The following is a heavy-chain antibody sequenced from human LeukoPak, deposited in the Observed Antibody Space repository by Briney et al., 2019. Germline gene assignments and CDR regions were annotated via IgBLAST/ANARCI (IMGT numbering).Heavy chain of an antibody. CDR1: GLTFSSYS. CDR2: ISASGSGT. D-gene: IGHD6-13*01. J-gene: IGHJ4*02. CDR3: AKDAAGPEY. Sequence: GGSLRLSCAASGLTFSSYSMSWVRQAPGKGLFWVSGISASGSGTYYADSVKGRFTISRDNSKNTLYLQMNSLRAEDTAVYYCAKDAAGPEYWGQGTLVTVSP. V-gene: IGHV3-23*01.